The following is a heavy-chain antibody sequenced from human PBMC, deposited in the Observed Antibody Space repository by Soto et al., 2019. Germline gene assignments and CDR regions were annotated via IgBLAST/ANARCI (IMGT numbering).Heavy chain of an antibody. J-gene: IGHJ5*02. D-gene: IGHD2-2*01. CDR3: ARDCSTTTCYAGGLTGSFDP. Sequence: PSETLSLTCTVSGGSISSSSYYWGWIRQPPGKGLEWIGSIYYSGTTYYNPSLKSRVSISVDTSKNQFSLKLSSVTAADTAVYYCARDCSTTTCYAGGLTGSFDPWGQGTLVTVS. CDR1: GGSISSSSYY. CDR2: IYYSGTT. V-gene: IGHV4-39*01.